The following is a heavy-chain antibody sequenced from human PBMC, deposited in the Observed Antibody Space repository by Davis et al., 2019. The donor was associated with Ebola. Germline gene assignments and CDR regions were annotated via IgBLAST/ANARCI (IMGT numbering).Heavy chain of an antibody. CDR1: GYTFTGYY. Sequence: ASVKVSCKASGYTFTGYYMHWVRQAPGQGLEWMGWINPNSGGTNYAQKFQGRVTMTTDTSTSTAYMELRRLRSDDTAVYYCAGGTTVTTGFDNWGQGTLVTVSS. D-gene: IGHD4-17*01. CDR2: INPNSGGT. J-gene: IGHJ4*02. CDR3: AGGTTVTTGFDN. V-gene: IGHV1-2*02.